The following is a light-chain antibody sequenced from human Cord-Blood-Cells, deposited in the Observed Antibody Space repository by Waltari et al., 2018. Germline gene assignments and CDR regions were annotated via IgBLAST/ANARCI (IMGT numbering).Light chain of an antibody. CDR2: EVS. Sequence: QSALTQPASVSGSPGQSTTISCTGTSSDVGSYNLVSWYQQHPGKAPNLMFYEVSKRSSGVANRFSGSKSGNTASLTISGLQAEDEADYYCCSYAGSSTWVFGGGTKLTVL. J-gene: IGLJ3*02. CDR1: SSDVGSYNL. CDR3: CSYAGSSTWV. V-gene: IGLV2-23*02.